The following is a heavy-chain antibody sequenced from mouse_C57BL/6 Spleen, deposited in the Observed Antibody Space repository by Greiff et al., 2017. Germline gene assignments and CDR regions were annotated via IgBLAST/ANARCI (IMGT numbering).Heavy chain of an antibody. CDR2: ISSGSSTT. J-gene: IGHJ2*01. CDR1: GFTFTDYG. V-gene: IGHV5-17*01. Sequence: EVQLVESGGGLVKPGGSLKLSCAASGFTFTDYGMHWVRQAPEKGLEWVAYISSGSSTTYYADTVKGPFTLSRDNAKNTLFLQMTSLGSEETDMYYCARKGNLDSFDYWGQGTTLTVSS. CDR3: ARKGNLDSFDY.